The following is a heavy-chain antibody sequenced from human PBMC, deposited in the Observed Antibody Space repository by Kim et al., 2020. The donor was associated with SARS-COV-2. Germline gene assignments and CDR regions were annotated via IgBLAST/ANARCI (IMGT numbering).Heavy chain of an antibody. Sequence: PSLKSRVTISVDTSKNQFSLRMNSLTAADTAVYYCARGKTDISGTAYFDSWGQATLVTVSS. D-gene: IGHD1-7*01. V-gene: IGHV4-34*01. J-gene: IGHJ4*02. CDR3: ARGKTDISGTAYFDS.